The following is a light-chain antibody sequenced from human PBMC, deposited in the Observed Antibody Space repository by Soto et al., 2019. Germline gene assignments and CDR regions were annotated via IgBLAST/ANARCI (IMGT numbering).Light chain of an antibody. Sequence: DIQMRQSPSSLSASVGDEVTITCRTSQSVTSHLNWYQQKPGKAPNLLIYGASNLQSGVPSRFSGSGSGTDFTLTISSLQPEDFATYYCQQNYSPPPITFGQGTRLEI. V-gene: IGKV1-39*01. CDR3: QQNYSPPPIT. CDR2: GAS. J-gene: IGKJ5*01. CDR1: QSVTSH.